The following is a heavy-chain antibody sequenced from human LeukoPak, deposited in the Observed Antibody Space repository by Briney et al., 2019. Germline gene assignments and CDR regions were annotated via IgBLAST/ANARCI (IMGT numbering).Heavy chain of an antibody. Sequence: GASVKVPCEASGYTFTGYYMHWVRQAPGQGLEWMGWINPNSGGTNYAQKFQGRVTMTRDTSISTAYMELSRLRSDDTAVYYCARDQSAYYYYYYMDVWGKGTTVTVSS. CDR2: INPNSGGT. V-gene: IGHV1-2*02. CDR1: GYTFTGYY. CDR3: ARDQSAYYYYYYMDV. J-gene: IGHJ6*03.